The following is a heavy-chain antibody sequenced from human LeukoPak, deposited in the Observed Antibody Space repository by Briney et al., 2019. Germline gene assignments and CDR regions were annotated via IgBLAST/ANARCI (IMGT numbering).Heavy chain of an antibody. D-gene: IGHD2-2*02. V-gene: IGHV1-18*01. CDR3: ARDARYCSSTSCYIPWFDP. CDR2: ISAYNGNT. Sequence: ASVKVSCKASGYTFTSYGISWVRQAPGQGLEWMGWISAYNGNTNYAQKLQGRVTMTTDTSTSTAYMELRRLRSDDTAVYYCARDARYCSSTSCYIPWFDPWGQGTLVTVSS. J-gene: IGHJ5*02. CDR1: GYTFTSYG.